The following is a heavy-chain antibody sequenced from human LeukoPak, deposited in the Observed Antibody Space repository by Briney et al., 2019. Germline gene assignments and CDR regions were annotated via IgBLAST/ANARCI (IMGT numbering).Heavy chain of an antibody. V-gene: IGHV3-9*01. CDR3: VKVSRWRYEPLDI. CDR1: GFTFDGYA. J-gene: IGHJ3*02. D-gene: IGHD2-2*01. CDR2: ISWNSGDI. Sequence: GRSLRLSCAASGFTFDGYAMHWVRHAPGKGLEWVSGISWNSGDIGYADSVKGRFTISKDNAKNGLYLQMNSLRPEDTALYYCVKVSRWRYEPLDIWGQGTMLTVSS.